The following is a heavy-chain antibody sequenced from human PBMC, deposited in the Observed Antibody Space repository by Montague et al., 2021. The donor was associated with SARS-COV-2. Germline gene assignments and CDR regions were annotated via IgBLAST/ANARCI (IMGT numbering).Heavy chain of an antibody. V-gene: IGHV6-1*01. J-gene: IGHJ4*02. Sequence: CAISGDSVSSTAAAWNWIRQSPSRGLEWLGRTYYRSEWHTDYAVSVEGRLAIDADTSKNQFSLKLTSVTAADTAVYCCAGTEGSGWYREVDYWGQGTLVTVSS. CDR1: GDSVSSTAAA. CDR2: TYYRSEWHT. CDR3: AGTEGSGWYREVDY. D-gene: IGHD6-19*01.